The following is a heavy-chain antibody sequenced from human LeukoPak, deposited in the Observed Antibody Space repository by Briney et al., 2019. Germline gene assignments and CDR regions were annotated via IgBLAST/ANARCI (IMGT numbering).Heavy chain of an antibody. CDR2: VYYSGST. J-gene: IGHJ4*02. CDR3: ATYSGSYFVDH. CDR1: GASISRTSYY. D-gene: IGHD1-26*01. Sequence: SETLSLTCTVSGASISRTSYYWGWIRQTPGKGLEWIGTVYYSGSTYYNTSLKGRLTISVDTSKNQISLKLTSVTAADMAVYYCATYSGSYFVDHWGQGTLVTVSS. V-gene: IGHV4-39*01.